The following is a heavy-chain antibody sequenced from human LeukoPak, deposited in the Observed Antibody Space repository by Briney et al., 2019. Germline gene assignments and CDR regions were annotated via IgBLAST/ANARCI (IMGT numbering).Heavy chain of an antibody. J-gene: IGHJ3*02. V-gene: IGHV3-72*01. CDR2: SRNKANSYTT. Sequence: PGGSLRLSCTASGFTFSDYYMDWVRQSPGKGREWVGRSRNKANSYTTEYAASVKGRFTISRDDSKNSLLLQMNTLKSEDTAVYYCARETGGAFDIWGQGTMVTVSS. CDR3: ARETGGAFDI. D-gene: IGHD7-27*01. CDR1: GFTFSDYY.